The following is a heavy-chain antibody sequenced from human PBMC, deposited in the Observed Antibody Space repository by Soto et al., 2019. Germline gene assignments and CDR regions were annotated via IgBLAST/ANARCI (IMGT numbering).Heavy chain of an antibody. D-gene: IGHD6-13*01. CDR2: INWNSGGI. CDR1: GFTFDDYA. CDR3: AKDIRSGYSSSWYYFDY. Sequence: GGSLRLSCAASGFTFDDYAMHWVRQAPGKGLEWVSGINWNSGGIGYADSVKGRFTISRDNAKNSLYLQMNSLRAEDTALYYCAKDIRSGYSSSWYYFDYWGQGTLVTAPQ. V-gene: IGHV3-9*01. J-gene: IGHJ4*02.